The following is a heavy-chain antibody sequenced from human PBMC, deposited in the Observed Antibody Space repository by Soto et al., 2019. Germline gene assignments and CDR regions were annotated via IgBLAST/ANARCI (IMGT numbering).Heavy chain of an antibody. CDR2: MNPNSGNT. CDR1: GYTFTSYD. V-gene: IGHV1-8*01. D-gene: IGHD3-9*01. J-gene: IGHJ5*02. Sequence: ASVKVSCKASGYTFTSYDINWVRQATGQGLEWMGWMNPNSGNTGYAQKFQGRVTMTRDTSTSTAYMELRSLRSEDTAVYYCARGGLRYFDWLLGGIWFDPWGQGTLVTVSS. CDR3: ARGGLRYFDWLLGGIWFDP.